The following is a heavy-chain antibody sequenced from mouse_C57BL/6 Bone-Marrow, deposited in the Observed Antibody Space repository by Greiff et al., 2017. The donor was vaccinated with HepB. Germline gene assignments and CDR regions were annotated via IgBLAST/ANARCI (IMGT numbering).Heavy chain of an antibody. CDR3: ARDKGLYDNYCDY. Sequence: EVMLVESGGGLVKPGGSLKLSCAASGFTFSSYAMSWVRQTPEKRLEWVATISDGGSYTSYPDNVKGRFTISRDNAKNNLYLQMSHLKSEDTAMYYCARDKGLYDNYCDYWGQGTTLTVSS. V-gene: IGHV5-4*01. D-gene: IGHD2-3*01. CDR1: GFTFSSYA. J-gene: IGHJ2*01. CDR2: ISDGGSYT.